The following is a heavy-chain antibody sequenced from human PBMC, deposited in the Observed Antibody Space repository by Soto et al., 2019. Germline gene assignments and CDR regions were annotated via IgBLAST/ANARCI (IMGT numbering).Heavy chain of an antibody. Sequence: ASVKVSCKTAGYTFTNFALSWVRQAPGQGLEWIGFVSANNGFTHFAQKFQGRVSVKTDTSTSTVYLDLRSLSSDDTAVYYCARGGAARNLDSWGQGTQVTVSS. CDR3: ARGGAARNLDS. V-gene: IGHV1-18*01. CDR1: GYTFTNFA. CDR2: VSANNGFT. J-gene: IGHJ5*01. D-gene: IGHD6-6*01.